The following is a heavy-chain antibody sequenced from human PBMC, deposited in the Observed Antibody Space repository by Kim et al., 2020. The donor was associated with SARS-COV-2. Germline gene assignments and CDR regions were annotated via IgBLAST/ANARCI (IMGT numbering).Heavy chain of an antibody. J-gene: IGHJ4*02. D-gene: IGHD2-2*01. CDR3: ARDIDCSSTSCYDY. Sequence: AGPVKARIPIPRDNAKNSLYLQMNSLRAEDTAVYYCARDIDCSSTSCYDYWGQGTLVTVSS. V-gene: IGHV3-21*01.